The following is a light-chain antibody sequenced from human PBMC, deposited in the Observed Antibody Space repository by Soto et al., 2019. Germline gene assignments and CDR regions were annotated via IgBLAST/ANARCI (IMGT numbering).Light chain of an antibody. CDR3: QSYDNSLSVYV. CDR2: GNS. Sequence: QSALAQPPSVSGAPGQRVTISCTGSSSNIGAHYDVHWYQQLPGTAPKLLIYGNSNRPSGVPDRFSGSKSGTSASLAITGLQAEDEADHYCQSYDNSLSVYVFGTGTKVTVL. J-gene: IGLJ1*01. CDR1: SSNIGAHYD. V-gene: IGLV1-40*01.